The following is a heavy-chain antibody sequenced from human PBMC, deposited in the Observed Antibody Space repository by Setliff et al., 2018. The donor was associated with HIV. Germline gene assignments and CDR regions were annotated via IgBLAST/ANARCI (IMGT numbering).Heavy chain of an antibody. CDR3: ARYCGGDCYPSAYYMDV. CDR1: GGSISSSSYY. D-gene: IGHD2-21*01. CDR2: IYYSGST. J-gene: IGHJ6*03. V-gene: IGHV4-39*07. Sequence: KSSETLSLTCTVSGGSISSSSYYWGWIRQPPGKGLEWIGSIYYSGSTYYNPSLKSRVTISVDTSEIQFSLKLSSVTAADTAVYYCARYCGGDCYPSAYYMDVWGKGTTVTVSS.